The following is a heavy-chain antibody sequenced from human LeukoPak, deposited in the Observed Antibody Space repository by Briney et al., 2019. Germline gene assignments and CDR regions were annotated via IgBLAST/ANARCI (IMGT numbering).Heavy chain of an antibody. J-gene: IGHJ4*02. CDR3: ASFRGDY. Sequence: GESLRLSCAASGFTVSSDFMSWVRQAPGKGLEWVALINSGGSTYYADSVKGRFTISRDNSKNTLNFQMNNLRAGDTAVYYCASFRGDYWGQGTLVSVSS. CDR2: INSGGST. D-gene: IGHD3-16*01. CDR1: GFTVSSDF. V-gene: IGHV3-53*01.